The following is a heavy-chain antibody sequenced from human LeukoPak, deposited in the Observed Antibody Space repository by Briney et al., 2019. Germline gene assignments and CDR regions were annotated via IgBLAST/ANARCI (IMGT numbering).Heavy chain of an antibody. J-gene: IGHJ3*02. CDR3: ARYSSGWRLGAFDI. Sequence: PGGSLRLSCAASGFTVSSNYMSWVRQAPGKGLEWVSVIYSGGSTYYADSVKGRFTISRDNSKNTLYLQMNSLRAEDTAVYYCARYSSGWRLGAFDIWGQGTMVTVSS. D-gene: IGHD6-19*01. CDR2: IYSGGST. V-gene: IGHV3-53*01. CDR1: GFTVSSNY.